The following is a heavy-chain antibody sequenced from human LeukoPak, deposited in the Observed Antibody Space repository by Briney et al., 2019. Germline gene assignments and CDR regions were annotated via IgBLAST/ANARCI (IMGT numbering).Heavy chain of an antibody. Sequence: PGGSLRLSCAASGFTVSSNYMSWVRQAAGKGLEWVSVIYSGGSTYYADSVKGRFTISRDSSKNTVYPQMNNLRVEDTAVYYCARSAWLDPWGQGTLVTVSS. CDR1: GFTVSSNY. J-gene: IGHJ5*02. CDR2: IYSGGST. CDR3: ARSAWLDP. V-gene: IGHV3-66*01.